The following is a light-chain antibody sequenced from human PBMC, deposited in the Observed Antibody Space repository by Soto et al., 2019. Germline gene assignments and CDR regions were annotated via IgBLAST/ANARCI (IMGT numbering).Light chain of an antibody. V-gene: IGKV3-15*01. J-gene: IGKJ5*01. CDR3: QQYRNWPPAIT. Sequence: EIVLTQSPATLSVSPGERATLSCRATETVSTNLAWFQRKAGQPPRLLIYGSSTRATGVPDRFSGSGSGTEFALIISSLQSEDVAVYYCQQYRNWPPAITFGQGTRLEIK. CDR2: GSS. CDR1: ETVSTN.